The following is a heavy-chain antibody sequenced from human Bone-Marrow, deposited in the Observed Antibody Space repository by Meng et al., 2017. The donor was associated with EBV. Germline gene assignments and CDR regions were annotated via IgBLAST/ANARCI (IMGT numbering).Heavy chain of an antibody. D-gene: IGHD6-19*01. CDR3: AREGYSSGWYGY. J-gene: IGHJ4*02. V-gene: IGHV4-39*07. CDR2: MYYSGST. CDR1: GGSISSSSYY. Sequence: QLQLQESGPGLVKPSXXXXLXXTVSGGSISSSSYYWGWIRQPPGKGLEWIGSMYYSGSTYYNPSLKSRVTISVDTSKNQFSLKLSSVTAADTAVYYCAREGYSSGWYGYWGQGTLVIVSS.